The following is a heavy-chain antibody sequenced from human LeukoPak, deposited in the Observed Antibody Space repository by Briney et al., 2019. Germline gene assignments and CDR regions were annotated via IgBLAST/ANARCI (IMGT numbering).Heavy chain of an antibody. J-gene: IGHJ4*02. CDR3: ARDSGRSGYLASYFDY. V-gene: IGHV3-7*01. CDR1: GFTFSSYW. Sequence: GRSLRLSCAASGFTFSSYWMSWVRQAPGKGLEWVANIKQDGSEKYYVDSVKGRFTISRDNAKNSLYLQTNSLRAEDTAVYYCARDSGRSGYLASYFDYWGQGTLVTVSS. CDR2: IKQDGSEK. D-gene: IGHD3-22*01.